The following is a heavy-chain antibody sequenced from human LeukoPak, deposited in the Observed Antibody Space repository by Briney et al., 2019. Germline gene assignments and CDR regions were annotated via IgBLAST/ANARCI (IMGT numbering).Heavy chain of an antibody. J-gene: IGHJ4*02. Sequence: QSGGSLRLSCAASGFTFSSYAMSWVRQAPGKGLEWVSAISGSGGSTYYADSVKGRFTISRDNSKNTLYLQMNSLRAEDTAVYYCAKGAASRGYTYVANWGQGTLVTVSS. D-gene: IGHD5-18*01. CDR3: AKGAASRGYTYVAN. V-gene: IGHV3-23*01. CDR2: ISGSGGST. CDR1: GFTFSSYA.